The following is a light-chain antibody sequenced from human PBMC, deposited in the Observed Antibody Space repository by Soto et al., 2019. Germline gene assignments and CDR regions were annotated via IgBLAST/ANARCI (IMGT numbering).Light chain of an antibody. Sequence: QSVLTQPRSLSGSPGQSVTISCTGTKSDVGYYNYVSWYQHHPGKAPKLMIYDVIKRPSGVPDRFSGSKSGNTASLTISGLRAEDEADYYCCSYAGSYTVIFGGGTKLTVL. CDR3: CSYAGSYTVI. V-gene: IGLV2-11*01. CDR2: DVI. J-gene: IGLJ2*01. CDR1: KSDVGYYNY.